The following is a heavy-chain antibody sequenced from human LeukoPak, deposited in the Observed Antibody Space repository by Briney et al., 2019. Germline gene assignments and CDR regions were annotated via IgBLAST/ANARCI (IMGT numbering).Heavy chain of an antibody. D-gene: IGHD3-16*01. Sequence: AASVNVSCKASGGTFSSYAISWVRQAPGQGLEWMGGIIPIFGTANYAQKFQGRVTITADESTSTAYMELSSLRSEDTAVYYCARVGLGELAGPNYFDYWGQGTLVTVSS. CDR3: ARVGLGELAGPNYFDY. CDR2: IIPIFGTA. J-gene: IGHJ4*02. CDR1: GGTFSSYA. V-gene: IGHV1-69*13.